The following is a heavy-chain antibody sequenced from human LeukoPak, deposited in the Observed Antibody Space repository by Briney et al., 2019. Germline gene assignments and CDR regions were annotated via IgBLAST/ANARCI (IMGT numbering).Heavy chain of an antibody. J-gene: IGHJ1*01. D-gene: IGHD2-15*01. V-gene: IGHV4-31*03. Sequence: PSQTLSLTCTVSGGSISSGGYYWTWIRQHPGKGLEWIGYIYYSGSTYYNPSLKSRVTISVDTSKNRFSLRLSSVTAADTALYYCALGYCGGGSCYAREYFQHWGQGTLVNVSS. CDR3: ALGYCGGGSCYAREYFQH. CDR1: GGSISSGGYY. CDR2: IYYSGST.